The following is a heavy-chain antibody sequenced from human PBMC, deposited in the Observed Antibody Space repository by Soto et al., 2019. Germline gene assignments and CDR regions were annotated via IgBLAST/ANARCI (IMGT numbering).Heavy chain of an antibody. Sequence: QVQLVQSGAEVKKPGSSVKVSCKASGGTFSNYAISWVRQAPGQGLEWMGGIVPIFGTTNYAQKFQGRVTXTXXESTSAAYMELNSLRSEDTAVYYCAGNSRGYFSGYYYGVDVWGQGTTVTVSS. CDR3: AGNSRGYFSGYYYGVDV. V-gene: IGHV1-69*05. D-gene: IGHD3-22*01. CDR1: GGTFSNYA. J-gene: IGHJ6*02. CDR2: IVPIFGTT.